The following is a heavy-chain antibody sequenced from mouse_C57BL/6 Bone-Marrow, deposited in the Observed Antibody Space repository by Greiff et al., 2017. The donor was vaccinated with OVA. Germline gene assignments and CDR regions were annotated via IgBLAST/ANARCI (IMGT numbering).Heavy chain of an antibody. D-gene: IGHD2-1*01. CDR2: IYPRDGST. J-gene: IGHJ2*01. Sequence: QVQLQQPGAELVKPGASVKLSCKASGYTFTDHTIHWMKQRPEQGLEWIGYIYPRDGSTKYNEKFKGKATLTADKSSSTAYMQLSSLTSEDSAVYFCASRRIYYGNYLGYWGQGTTLTVSS. CDR1: GYTFTDHT. V-gene: IGHV1-78*01. CDR3: ASRRIYYGNYLGY.